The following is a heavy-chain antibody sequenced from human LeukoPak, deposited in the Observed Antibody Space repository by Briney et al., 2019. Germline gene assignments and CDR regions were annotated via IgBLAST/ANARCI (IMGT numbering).Heavy chain of an antibody. V-gene: IGHV3-53*01. CDR3: AKVVVELLNAFDI. CDR1: GFIVNTNY. D-gene: IGHD2-15*01. J-gene: IGHJ3*02. CDR2: IYADGNT. Sequence: GGSLRLSCAASGFIVNTNYMTWVRQAPGRGLEWVSFIYADGNTYYADSVKGRFTISRDISKNTLYLQMNSLRAEDTAAYYCAKVVVELLNAFDIWGQGTMVTVSS.